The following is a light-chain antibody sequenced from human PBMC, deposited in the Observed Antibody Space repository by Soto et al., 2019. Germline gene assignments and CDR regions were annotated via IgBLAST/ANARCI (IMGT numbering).Light chain of an antibody. J-gene: IGLJ2*01. CDR3: SSWTGNNFVV. V-gene: IGLV2-8*01. CDR2: EVT. Sequence: QSVLTQPPSASGSPGQSVTISCPGTSSNVGAYNYVSWYQQHPGKAPKLMIYEVTKRPSGVPDRVSGSKSGSTASLTVSGLQAEDEADYYCSSWTGNNFVVFGGGTKLTVL. CDR1: SSNVGAYNY.